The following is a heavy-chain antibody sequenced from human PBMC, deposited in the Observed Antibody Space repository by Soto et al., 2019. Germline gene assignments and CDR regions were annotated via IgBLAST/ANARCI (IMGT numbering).Heavy chain of an antibody. CDR2: VNQSGTS. J-gene: IGHJ5*02. Sequence: SETLSLTCGVFDDSTRSRYWWTWLRRPPVRGLEWIGEVNQSGTSNYNPSLKSRVTISVDTSKDQFSLKLTSVTAADTAVYYCARARLYCSGDSCWPSGFDPWGQGTLVTVS. D-gene: IGHD2-15*01. CDR1: DDSTRSRYW. CDR3: ARARLYCSGDSCWPSGFDP. V-gene: IGHV4-4*02.